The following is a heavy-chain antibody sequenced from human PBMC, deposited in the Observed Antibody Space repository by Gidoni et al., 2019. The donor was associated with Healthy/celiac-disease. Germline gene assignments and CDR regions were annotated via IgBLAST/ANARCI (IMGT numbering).Heavy chain of an antibody. CDR1: GFTFSGNS. CDR2: ISSSSIYI. CDR3: ARDVMVRGVIGPPFDY. Sequence: EVQLVESGGGLVKPGGSLRLSCAASGFTFSGNSMNWVRQAPGKGLEWVSSISSSSIYIYYADSVKGRFTISRDNAKNSLYLQMNSLRAEDTAVYYCARDVMVRGVIGPPFDYWGQGTLVTVSS. D-gene: IGHD3-10*01. V-gene: IGHV3-21*01. J-gene: IGHJ4*02.